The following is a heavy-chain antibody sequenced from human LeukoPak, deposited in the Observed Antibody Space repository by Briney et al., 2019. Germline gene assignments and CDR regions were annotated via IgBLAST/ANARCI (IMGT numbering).Heavy chain of an antibody. Sequence: ASVKVSCKASGYTFTSYDINWVRQAPGQGLEWMGWMNPNSGNTGYAQKFQGRVTMTRNTSISTAYMELSSLRSEDTAVYYCARRYCSSTSCYMIDYWGQGTLVTVSS. J-gene: IGHJ4*02. D-gene: IGHD2-2*02. V-gene: IGHV1-8*01. CDR2: MNPNSGNT. CDR1: GYTFTSYD. CDR3: ARRYCSSTSCYMIDY.